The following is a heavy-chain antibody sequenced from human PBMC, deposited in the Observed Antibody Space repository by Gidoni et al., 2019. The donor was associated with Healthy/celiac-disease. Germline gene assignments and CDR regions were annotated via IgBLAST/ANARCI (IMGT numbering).Heavy chain of an antibody. CDR1: GGSISSSTYY. V-gene: IGHV4-39*01. D-gene: IGHD1-1*01. CDR3: ARRGDWNDYYFGY. J-gene: IGHJ4*02. Sequence: QLQLQESGPGLVKASETLSLTCPVSGGSISSSTYYWGWIRQPPGKGLEWIGSIYYTGNTYYNPSLKSRVTISVDTSKNQFSLKLSSVTAADTAVYYCARRGDWNDYYFGYWGQGTLVTVSS. CDR2: IYYTGNT.